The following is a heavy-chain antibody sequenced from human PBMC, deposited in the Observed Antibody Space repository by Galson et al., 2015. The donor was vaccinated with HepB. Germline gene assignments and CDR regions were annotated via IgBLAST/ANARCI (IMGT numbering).Heavy chain of an antibody. Sequence: SVKVSCKASGYTFTSYAMHWVRQAPGQRLEWMGWINAGNGNTKYSQKFQGRVTITRDTSASTAYMELSSLRSEDTAVYYCARDGELLYDSSGYYFIYWGQGTLVTVSS. D-gene: IGHD3-22*01. V-gene: IGHV1-3*01. CDR1: GYTFTSYA. J-gene: IGHJ4*02. CDR3: ARDGELLYDSSGYYFIY. CDR2: INAGNGNT.